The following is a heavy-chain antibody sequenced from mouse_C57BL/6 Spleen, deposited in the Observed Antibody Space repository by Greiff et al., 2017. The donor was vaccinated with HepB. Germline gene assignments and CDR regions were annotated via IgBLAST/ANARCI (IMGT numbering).Heavy chain of an antibody. CDR3: ATMVTTRGLDY. J-gene: IGHJ2*01. V-gene: IGHV1-64*01. CDR2: IHPNSGST. Sequence: VQLQQPGAELVKPGASVKLSCKASGYTFTSYWMHWVKQRPGQGLEWIGMIHPNSGSTNYNEKFKSKATLTVDKSSSTAYMQLSSLTSEDSAVYYCATMVTTRGLDYWGQGTTLTVSS. CDR1: GYTFTSYW. D-gene: IGHD2-2*01.